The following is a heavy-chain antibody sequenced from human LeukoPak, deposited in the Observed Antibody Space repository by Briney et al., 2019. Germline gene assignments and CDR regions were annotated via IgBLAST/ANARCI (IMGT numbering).Heavy chain of an antibody. D-gene: IGHD1-7*01. J-gene: IGHJ4*02. CDR2: IWYDGSNK. Sequence: GRSLRLSCAASGFTFSSYGMHWVRQAPGKGLEWVAVIWYDGSNKYYADSVKGRFTISRDNSKNTLYLQMNSLRAEDTAVYYCARDSSGITGTVGFDYWGQGTLVTVSS. CDR1: GFTFSSYG. CDR3: ARDSSGITGTVGFDY. V-gene: IGHV3-33*01.